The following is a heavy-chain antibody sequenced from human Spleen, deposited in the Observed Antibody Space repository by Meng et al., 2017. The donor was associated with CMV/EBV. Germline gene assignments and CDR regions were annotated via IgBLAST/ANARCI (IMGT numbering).Heavy chain of an antibody. V-gene: IGHV3-7*01. CDR3: AREGFGSGYWFDP. CDR2: IRQDGREK. D-gene: IGHD3-22*01. Sequence: GESLKISCAASGFTFSNYGMHWVRQTPGKGLEWVATIRQDGREKLYVDSVRGRFTISRDNAKKSLYLEMNSLTVEDTAVYYCAREGFGSGYWFDPWGQGTLVTVSS. CDR1: GFTFSNYG. J-gene: IGHJ5*02.